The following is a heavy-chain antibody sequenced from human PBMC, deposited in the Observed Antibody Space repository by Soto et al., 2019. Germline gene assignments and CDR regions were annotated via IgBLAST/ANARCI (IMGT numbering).Heavy chain of an antibody. V-gene: IGHV5-10-1*01. CDR1: GYSFTSYW. D-gene: IGHD4-17*01. CDR3: ARHRRDYGTRGWFAP. J-gene: IGHJ5*02. Sequence: PGESLKISCKGSGYSFTSYWISWLRQMPGKVLEWMGRIDPSDSYTNYSPSFQGHVTISADKSISTAYLQWSSLKASDTAMYYCARHRRDYGTRGWFAPGAQRTLVTVSS. CDR2: IDPSDSYT.